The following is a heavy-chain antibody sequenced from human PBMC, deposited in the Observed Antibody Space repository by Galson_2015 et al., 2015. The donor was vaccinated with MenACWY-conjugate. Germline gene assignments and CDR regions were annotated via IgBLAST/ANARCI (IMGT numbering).Heavy chain of an antibody. CDR1: GLTFSRYW. CDR3: ATYCSSPSCDGNGAY. D-gene: IGHD2-2*01. J-gene: IGHJ4*02. Sequence: SLRLSCAASGLTFSRYWMHWVRQSPGKGLVWVSRINSDGSAADYADSVKGRFTISRDNAKNTLYLQMNSLRAEDTAVYYCATYCSSPSCDGNGAYWGQGTLVTVSS. V-gene: IGHV3-74*01. CDR2: INSDGSAA.